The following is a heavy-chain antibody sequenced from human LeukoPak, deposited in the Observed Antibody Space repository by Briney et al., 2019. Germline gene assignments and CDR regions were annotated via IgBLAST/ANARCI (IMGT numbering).Heavy chain of an antibody. J-gene: IGHJ4*02. V-gene: IGHV3-23*01. CDR1: GFTFSSYW. CDR2: ISGGSGTT. D-gene: IGHD5-12*01. Sequence: GGSLRLPCAASGFTFSSYWMSWVRQAPGKGMEWVSAISGGSGTTYFADSVRGRFTISRDNSKNTLYLQMNSLRAEDTAVYYCAKVPEGGYDLYYFDYWGQGALVTVSS. CDR3: AKVPEGGYDLYYFDY.